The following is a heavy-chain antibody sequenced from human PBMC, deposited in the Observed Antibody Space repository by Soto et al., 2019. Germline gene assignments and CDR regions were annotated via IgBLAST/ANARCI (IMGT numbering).Heavy chain of an antibody. CDR1: GGSFIGYY. CDR3: ARNGGNTWYYFDS. CDR2: ISHSGTT. D-gene: IGHD6-13*01. J-gene: IGHJ4*02. V-gene: IGHV4-34*01. Sequence: SETLSLTCAVNGGSFIGYYGAWIRQSPEKGLEWIGEISHSGTTKYNPSLKSRVTISVDTSKNQFSLKLSSVTAADTGMYYCARNGGNTWYYFDSWGQGTVVTVSS.